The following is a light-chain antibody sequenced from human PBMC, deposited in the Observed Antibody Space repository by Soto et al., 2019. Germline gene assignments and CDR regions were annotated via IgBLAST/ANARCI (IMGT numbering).Light chain of an antibody. J-gene: IGKJ1*01. CDR3: QQYGSSPRT. Sequence: EIVLTQSPGALSLSPGERATLSCGASQSVSRSYLAWYQQKPGQAPRLLIYGASTRATGIPDRFSGSGSGTEFTLTISRLEPEDFAVYYCQQYGSSPRTFGQGTKVEIK. V-gene: IGKV3-20*01. CDR1: QSVSRSY. CDR2: GAS.